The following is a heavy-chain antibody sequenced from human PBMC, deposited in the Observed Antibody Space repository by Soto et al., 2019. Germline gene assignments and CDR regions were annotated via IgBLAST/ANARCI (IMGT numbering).Heavy chain of an antibody. CDR3: ARVLYNWNDVLDY. CDR1: GFTFSSYW. D-gene: IGHD1-20*01. V-gene: IGHV3-74*01. CDR2: INNDGSST. Sequence: GGSLRLSCAASGFTFSSYWMHWVRQAPGKGLVWVSRINNDGSSTNYADSVKGRFTISRDNAKNTLYLKVNSLRAEDTAVYYCARVLYNWNDVLDYWGQGTLVTVSS. J-gene: IGHJ4*02.